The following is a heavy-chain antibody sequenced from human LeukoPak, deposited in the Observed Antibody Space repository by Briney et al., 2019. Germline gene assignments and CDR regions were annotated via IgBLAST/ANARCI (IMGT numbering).Heavy chain of an antibody. CDR1: VGSIIRYY. J-gene: IGHJ4*02. Sequence: SETLSLTCTVSVGSIIRYYWSWIRPPAAKELEWVGRIYNSGSTNYNPSLKRRVTMSVDTSKNQFSLRLSSVTAADTAVYYCARVGDYTVTTSKLFGYFDYWGQGTLVTVSS. V-gene: IGHV4-4*07. CDR3: ARVGDYTVTTSKLFGYFDY. D-gene: IGHD4-17*01. CDR2: IYNSGST.